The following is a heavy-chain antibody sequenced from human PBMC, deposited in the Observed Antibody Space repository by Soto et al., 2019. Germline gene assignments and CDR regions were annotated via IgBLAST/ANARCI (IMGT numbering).Heavy chain of an antibody. V-gene: IGHV3-30-3*01. D-gene: IGHD3-10*01. CDR3: ARDPNYYGSGSYLRYYYGMDV. Sequence: QVQLVESGGGVVQPGRSLRLSCAASGFTFSSYAMHWVRQAPGKGLEWVAVISYDGSNKYYADSVKGRFTISRDNSKNTLYLQMNSLRAEDTAVYYCARDPNYYGSGSYLRYYYGMDVWGQGTTVTVSS. CDR1: GFTFSSYA. CDR2: ISYDGSNK. J-gene: IGHJ6*02.